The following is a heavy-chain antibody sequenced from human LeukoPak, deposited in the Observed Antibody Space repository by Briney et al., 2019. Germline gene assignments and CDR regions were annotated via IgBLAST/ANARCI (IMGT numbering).Heavy chain of an antibody. Sequence: PSETLSLTCAVSGDSITSHSWWRWVRQPPGKGLEWIGEVHHGGASNYDPSLESRVTISVDKSKNRFSLNLRSVTAADTATYYCASHVTVLGTRGFDFWGRGTLVTVS. CDR3: ASHVTVLGTRGFDF. CDR2: VHHGGAS. CDR1: GDSITSHSW. V-gene: IGHV4-4*02. J-gene: IGHJ4*02. D-gene: IGHD6-19*01.